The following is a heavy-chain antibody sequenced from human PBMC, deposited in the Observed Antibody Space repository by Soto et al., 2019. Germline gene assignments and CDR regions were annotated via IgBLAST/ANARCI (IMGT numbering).Heavy chain of an antibody. J-gene: IGHJ6*02. V-gene: IGHV4-34*01. D-gene: IGHD3-3*01. CDR2: INHSGST. Sequence: SETLSLTCAVSGGSLSGYYWTWIRQPPGKGLEWIGEINHSGSTNYNPSLKSRVTISIETSKNQFSLNLSSVTAADTAVYYCARQKEVLRFLEWLLARLDVWGHGTTVTVSS. CDR1: GGSLSGYY. CDR3: ARQKEVLRFLEWLLARLDV.